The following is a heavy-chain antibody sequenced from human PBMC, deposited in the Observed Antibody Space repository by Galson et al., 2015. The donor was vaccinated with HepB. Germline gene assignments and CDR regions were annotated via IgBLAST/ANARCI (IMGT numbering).Heavy chain of an antibody. CDR3: ARDPSYDSSGYPPDY. Sequence: SLRLSCAASGFTFSSYAMHWVRQAPGKGLEWVAVISYDGSNKYYADSVKGRFTISRDNSKNTLYLQMNSLRAEDTAVYYCARDPSYDSSGYPPDYWGQGTLVTVSS. CDR1: GFTFSSYA. J-gene: IGHJ4*02. V-gene: IGHV3-30-3*01. D-gene: IGHD3-22*01. CDR2: ISYDGSNK.